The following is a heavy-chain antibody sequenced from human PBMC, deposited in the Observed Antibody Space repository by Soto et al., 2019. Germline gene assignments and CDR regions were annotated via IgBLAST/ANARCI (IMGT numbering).Heavy chain of an antibody. Sequence: GGSLRLSCAASGFTFDDYAMHWVRQAPGKGLEWVSGISWNSGSIGYADSVKGRFTISRDNAKNSLYLQMNSLRAEDTALYYCAKGRLTHSGYVMVAFDIWGQGTMVTVSS. V-gene: IGHV3-9*01. CDR2: ISWNSGSI. D-gene: IGHD5-12*01. CDR3: AKGRLTHSGYVMVAFDI. J-gene: IGHJ3*02. CDR1: GFTFDDYA.